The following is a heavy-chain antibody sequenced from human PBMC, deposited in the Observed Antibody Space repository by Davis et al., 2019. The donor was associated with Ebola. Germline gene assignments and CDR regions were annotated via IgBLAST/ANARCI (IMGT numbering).Heavy chain of an antibody. V-gene: IGHV4-59*01. CDR1: GGSISSYY. CDR3: ARYIVGAPSRRHYYYYGMDV. J-gene: IGHJ6*02. Sequence: MPSETLSLTCTVSGGSISSYYWSWIRQPPGKGLEWIGYIYYSGSTNYNPSLKSRVIISVDTSKNQFSLKLSSVTAADTAVYYCARYIVGAPSRRHYYYYGMDVWGQGTTVTVS. D-gene: IGHD1-26*01. CDR2: IYYSGST.